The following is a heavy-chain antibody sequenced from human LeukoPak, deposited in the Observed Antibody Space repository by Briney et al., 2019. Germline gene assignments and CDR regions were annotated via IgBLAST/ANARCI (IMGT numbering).Heavy chain of an antibody. CDR2: IRSKANSYAT. D-gene: IGHD1-14*01. V-gene: IGHV3-73*01. CDR1: GFTLSGSA. J-gene: IGHJ4*02. Sequence: PGGSLRLSCAASGFTLSGSAMHWVRQASGKGLEWVGRIRSKANSYATAYAASVKGRFTISRDDSKNTAYLQMNSLKTEDTAVYYCEAVPGEPYDYWGQGTLVTVSS. CDR3: EAVPGEPYDY.